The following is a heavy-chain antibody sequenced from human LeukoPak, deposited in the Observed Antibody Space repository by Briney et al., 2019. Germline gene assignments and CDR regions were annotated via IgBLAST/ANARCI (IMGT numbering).Heavy chain of an antibody. CDR3: ALITGTGPYCYYYMDV. V-gene: IGHV4-39*07. Sequence: SETLSLTCTVSGGSISSSSYYWGWIRQPPGKGLEWIGSIYYSGSTYYNPSLKSRVTISVDTSKNQFSLKLSSVTAADTAVYYCALITGTGPYCYYYMDVWGKGTTVTVSS. CDR2: IYYSGST. CDR1: GGSISSSSYY. D-gene: IGHD1-20*01. J-gene: IGHJ6*03.